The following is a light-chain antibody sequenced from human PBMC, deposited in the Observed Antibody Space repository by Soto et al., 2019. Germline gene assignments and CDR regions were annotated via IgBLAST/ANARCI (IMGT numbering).Light chain of an antibody. Sequence: EILLTQSPGTLSLSPGERATLSRRSSQSVSSSYLAWYQQKPGQAPRLLIYDASNRATDIPARFSGSGSGTDFTLTISNLEPEDFAVYYCQQHSHWPPWTFGQGTKVDIK. CDR2: DAS. CDR3: QQHSHWPPWT. V-gene: IGKV3-11*01. CDR1: QSVSSSY. J-gene: IGKJ1*01.